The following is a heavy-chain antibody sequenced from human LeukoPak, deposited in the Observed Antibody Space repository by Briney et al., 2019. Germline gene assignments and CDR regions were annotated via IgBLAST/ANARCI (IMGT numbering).Heavy chain of an antibody. CDR1: GYTFTGYY. CDR2: INPNSGGT. Sequence: ASVKVSCKASGYTFTGYYMHWVRQAPGQGLEWMGWINPNSGGTNYAQKFQGRVNMTRDTSISTAYMELSRLRSDDTAVYYCAREATVTIGYWGQGTLVTVSS. J-gene: IGHJ4*02. V-gene: IGHV1-2*02. CDR3: AREATVTIGY. D-gene: IGHD4-11*01.